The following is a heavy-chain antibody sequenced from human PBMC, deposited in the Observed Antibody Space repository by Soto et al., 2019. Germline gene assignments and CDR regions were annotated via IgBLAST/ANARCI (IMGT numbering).Heavy chain of an antibody. CDR1: GGSIISYY. V-gene: IGHV4-59*01. J-gene: IGHJ6*03. CDR2: IYYSGST. Sequence: SETLSLTCTVSGGSIISYYWSWILQPPGKGLEWIGYIYYSGSTNYNPSLKSRVTISVDTSKNQFSLKLSSVTAADTAVYYCARNRLGYYYYYMDVWGKGTTVTVSS. CDR3: ARNRLGYYYYYMDV.